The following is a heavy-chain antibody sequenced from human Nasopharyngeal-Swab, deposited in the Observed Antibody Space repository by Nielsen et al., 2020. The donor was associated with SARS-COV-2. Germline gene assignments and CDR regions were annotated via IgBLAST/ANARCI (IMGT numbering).Heavy chain of an antibody. J-gene: IGHJ4*02. V-gene: IGHV1-3*01. D-gene: IGHD6-13*01. Sequence: ASVKVSCKASGYTFTSYGISWVRQAPGQRLEWMGWINAGNGNTKYSQKFQGRVTITRDTSASTAYMELSSLRSEDTAVYYCARDRWKISSWYHGFDYWGQGTLVTVSS. CDR3: ARDRWKISSWYHGFDY. CDR1: GYTFTSYG. CDR2: INAGNGNT.